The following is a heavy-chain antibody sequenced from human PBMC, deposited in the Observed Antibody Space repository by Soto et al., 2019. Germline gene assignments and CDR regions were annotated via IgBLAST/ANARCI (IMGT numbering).Heavy chain of an antibody. CDR1: GFMFSAYA. CDR2: ISYDGTNK. J-gene: IGHJ4*01. CDR3: ARDPSPYTSGWYGIDF. D-gene: IGHD6-19*01. Sequence: GGSLRLSCVASGFMFSAYAMLWVRQAPGKGLGWVAAISYDGTNKYYADSIKGRFTISRDNSANTLFLQVNSLRREDTAMYYCARDPSPYTSGWYGIDFWGHGTLVTVSS. V-gene: IGHV3-30*04.